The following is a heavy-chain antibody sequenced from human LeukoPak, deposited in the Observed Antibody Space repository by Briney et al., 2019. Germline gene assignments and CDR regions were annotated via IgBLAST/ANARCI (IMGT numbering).Heavy chain of an antibody. CDR2: ISSSSSYI. Sequence: ECVSSISSSSSYIYYADSGKGRFTISRDNAKNSLYLQMNSLRAEDTAVYYCARAPPNWFDPWGQGTLVTVSS. J-gene: IGHJ5*02. V-gene: IGHV3-21*01. CDR3: ARAPPNWFDP.